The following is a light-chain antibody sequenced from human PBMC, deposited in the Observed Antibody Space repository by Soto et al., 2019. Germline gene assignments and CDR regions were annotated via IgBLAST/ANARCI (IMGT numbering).Light chain of an antibody. J-gene: IGKJ5*01. CDR2: DAA. CDR1: PAIASF. V-gene: IGKV1-9*01. CDR3: QQYNNWPIT. Sequence: IQLTQSPSSLSASVGDRVTITCRASPAIASFLAWYQQKPGTAPKLLIYDAATLQSGVPSRFSGSRSGTEYTLTIGSLQPEDFAVYYCQQYNNWPITFGQGTRLEIK.